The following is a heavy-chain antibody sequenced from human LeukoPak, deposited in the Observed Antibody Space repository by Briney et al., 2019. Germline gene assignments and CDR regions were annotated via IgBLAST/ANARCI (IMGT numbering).Heavy chain of an antibody. V-gene: IGHV4-59*08. CDR1: GGSISSYY. J-gene: IGHJ5*02. D-gene: IGHD2-21*01. Sequence: SETLSLTCTVSGGSISSYYWSWLRQPPGKGLEWIGYIYYSGSTNYNPSLKSRVIISVDTSKNQFSLKLSSVTAADTAVYYCARHCGGSRDWFDPWGQGTLVTVSS. CDR3: ARHCGGSRDWFDP. CDR2: IYYSGST.